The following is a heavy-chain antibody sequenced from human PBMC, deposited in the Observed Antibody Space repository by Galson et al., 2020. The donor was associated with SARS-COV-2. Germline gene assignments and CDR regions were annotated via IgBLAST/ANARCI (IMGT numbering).Heavy chain of an antibody. J-gene: IGHJ3*02. CDR3: TTDSGNYLMHAFDI. CDR2: IKSKTDGGTT. D-gene: IGHD1-26*01. Sequence: TGGSLRLSCAASGFTFSNAWMTWVRQSPGKGLEWVGRIKSKTDGGTTDYAAPVKGRFTVSRDDSKNTLYLQMNSLETEDTAVYYCTTDSGNYLMHAFDIWGQGTMVTVSS. V-gene: IGHV3-15*01. CDR1: GFTFSNAW.